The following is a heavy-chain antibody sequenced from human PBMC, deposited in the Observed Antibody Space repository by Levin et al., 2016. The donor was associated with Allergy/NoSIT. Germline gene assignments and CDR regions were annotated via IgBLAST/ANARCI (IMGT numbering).Heavy chain of an antibody. CDR2: IKNDGSST. Sequence: GGSLRLSCAASGFIFSDFWMHWVRQAPGKGLVWVSRIKNDGSSTDYADSVKGRFTISRDNAENTLYLQMNSLRSEDTAVYYCAKLGLRYDSAGQGTSWGQGTLVTVSS. J-gene: IGHJ5*02. CDR3: AKLGLRYDSAGQGTS. D-gene: IGHD3-22*01. V-gene: IGHV3-74*01. CDR1: GFIFSDFW.